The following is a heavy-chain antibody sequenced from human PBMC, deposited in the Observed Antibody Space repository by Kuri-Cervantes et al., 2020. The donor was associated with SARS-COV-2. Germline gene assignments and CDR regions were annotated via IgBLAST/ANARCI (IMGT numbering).Heavy chain of an antibody. CDR1: GFTFSSYR. CDR2: IKQDGSEK. D-gene: IGHD1-1*01. J-gene: IGHJ4*02. Sequence: GGSLRLSCAASGFTFSSYRMSWVRQAPGKGLEWVANIKQDGSEKYYVDSVKGRFTLSRDNAKNMLFLQMNSLRAEDTAVYYCVRDGDHWNFDYWGQGTLVTVSS. CDR3: VRDGDHWNFDY. V-gene: IGHV3-7*01.